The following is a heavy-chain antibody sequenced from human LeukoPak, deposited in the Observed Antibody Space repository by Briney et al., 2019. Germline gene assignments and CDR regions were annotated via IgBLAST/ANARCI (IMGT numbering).Heavy chain of an antibody. D-gene: IGHD6-19*01. J-gene: IGHJ4*02. V-gene: IGHV3-23*01. CDR3: AKGGSLYSSGQPLYCFDY. CDR1: GFTFSSYA. CDR2: ISGSCGST. Sequence: PGGSLRLSCSASGFTFSSYAMSWGGQAPRKGLELVSAISGSCGSTYYADSVKGRFTISSDNSKNTLYLQMNSLRAEDTAVYYCAKGGSLYSSGQPLYCFDYWGQGTLVTVSS.